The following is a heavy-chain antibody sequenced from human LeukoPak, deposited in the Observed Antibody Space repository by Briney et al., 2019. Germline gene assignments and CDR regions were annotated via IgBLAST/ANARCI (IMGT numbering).Heavy chain of an antibody. D-gene: IGHD3-22*01. V-gene: IGHV3-53*01. CDR3: ARYLGYYDSSGYYYYWYFDL. CDR2: ICSGGST. J-gene: IGHJ2*01. CDR1: GFTVSSNY. Sequence: GGSLRLSCAASGFTVSSNYMSWVRQAPGKGLEWVSVICSGGSTYYADSVKGRFTISRDNSKNTLYLQMNSLRAEDTAVYYCARYLGYYDSSGYYYYWYFDLWGRGTLVTVSS.